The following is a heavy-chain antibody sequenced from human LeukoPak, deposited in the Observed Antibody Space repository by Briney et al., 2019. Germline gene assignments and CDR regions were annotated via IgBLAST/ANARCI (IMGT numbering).Heavy chain of an antibody. J-gene: IGHJ3*02. V-gene: IGHV4-39*01. D-gene: IGHD3-22*01. Sequence: SETLSLTCTVSGGPISSSSYYWGWIRQPPGKGLEWIGSIYYSGSTYYNPSLKSRVTISVDTSKNQFSLKLSSVTAADTAVYYCARQVSYYDSSGYYYSAFDIWGQGTMVTVSS. CDR1: GGPISSSSYY. CDR3: ARQVSYYDSSGYYYSAFDI. CDR2: IYYSGST.